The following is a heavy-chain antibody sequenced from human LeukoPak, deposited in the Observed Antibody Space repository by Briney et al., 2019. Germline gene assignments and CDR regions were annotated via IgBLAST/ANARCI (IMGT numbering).Heavy chain of an antibody. D-gene: IGHD4-17*01. CDR1: GVSFNYYY. Sequence: SETLSLTCAVSGVSFNYYYWSWVRQTPGKGLEWIGEINHSGYTNDSPSLKSRVTLSIDTSRKQFSLHLRSVSVADTGIYYCTRMTTGHDYWGQGTLVTVSS. CDR3: TRMTTGHDY. CDR2: INHSGYT. V-gene: IGHV4-34*01. J-gene: IGHJ4*02.